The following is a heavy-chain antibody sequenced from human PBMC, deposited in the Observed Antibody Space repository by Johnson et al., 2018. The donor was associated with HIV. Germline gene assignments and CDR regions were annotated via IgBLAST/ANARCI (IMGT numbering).Heavy chain of an antibody. J-gene: IGHJ3*02. D-gene: IGHD2-21*01. CDR1: GFSVSDNS. CDR3: AGGVNVAFDI. CDR2: IYAGDNT. Sequence: VLLLESGGGVVQPGRSLRLSCVSSGFSVSDNSMSWVRQAPGKGLEWVSVIYAGDNTLYADSVKGRFTVSRDNSENTLYIQMNSLSVDDTAIYYCAGGVNVAFDIWGPGTMVNVSS. V-gene: IGHV3-66*01.